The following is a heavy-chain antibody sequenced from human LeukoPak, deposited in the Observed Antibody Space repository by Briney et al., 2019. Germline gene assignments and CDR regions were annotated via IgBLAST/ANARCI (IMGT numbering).Heavy chain of an antibody. CDR1: GFTFSSYA. V-gene: IGHV3-30*04. D-gene: IGHD6-6*01. J-gene: IGHJ4*02. Sequence: GGSLRLSCAASGFTFSSYAMHWVRQAPGKGLEWVAVISYDGSNKYYADSVKGRFTISRDNSKNTLYLQMNSLRAEDTAVYYCAKDYRSSSGVDYWGQGTLVTVSS. CDR3: AKDYRSSSGVDY. CDR2: ISYDGSNK.